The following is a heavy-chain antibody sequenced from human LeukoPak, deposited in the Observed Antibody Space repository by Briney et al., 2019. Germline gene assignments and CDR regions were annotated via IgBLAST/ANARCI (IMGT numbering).Heavy chain of an antibody. V-gene: IGHV3-23*01. Sequence: PGGSLTLSCAGSGFTFSSCDMSWVPQAPGRARVWVTDISDWGDYTFYADSVRGRFTIARHNSRTTLYLQMISLRPEDTAVYYCAKDTSIGKYCTNGVCSPFDYWGQGTLVTVSS. CDR1: GFTFSSCD. CDR2: ISDWGDYT. CDR3: AKDTSIGKYCTNGVCSPFDY. J-gene: IGHJ4*02. D-gene: IGHD2-8*01.